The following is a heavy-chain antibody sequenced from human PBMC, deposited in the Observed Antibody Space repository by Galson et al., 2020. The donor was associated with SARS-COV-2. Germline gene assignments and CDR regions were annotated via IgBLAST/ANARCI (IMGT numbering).Heavy chain of an antibody. V-gene: IGHV1-46*01. CDR2: INPSTGSR. J-gene: IGHJ4*02. D-gene: IGHD7-27*01. CDR1: GYTFTSDY. Sequence: ASVTVSCKASGYTFTSDYLHWVRQAPGQGLEWMGIINPSTGSRNYAQKFQGRLTLTRDTSTTTVYMELSSLTSEDTAVYYCAREGVKLGTGEYFDYWGQGSLVTVSS. CDR3: AREGVKLGTGEYFDY.